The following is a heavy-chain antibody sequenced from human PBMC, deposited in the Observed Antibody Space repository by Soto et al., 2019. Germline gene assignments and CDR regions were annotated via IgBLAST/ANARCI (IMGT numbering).Heavy chain of an antibody. CDR3: ATELIGFVVVVAADRAGAFDI. V-gene: IGHV4-39*01. CDR2: IYYSGST. J-gene: IGHJ3*02. CDR1: GGSISSSSYY. Sequence: SETLSLTCTVSGGSISSSSYYWGWIRQPPGKGLEWIGSIYYSGSTYYNPSLKSRVTISVDTSKNQFSLKLSSVTAADTAVYYCATELIGFVVVVAADRAGAFDIWGQGTMVTVSS. D-gene: IGHD2-15*01.